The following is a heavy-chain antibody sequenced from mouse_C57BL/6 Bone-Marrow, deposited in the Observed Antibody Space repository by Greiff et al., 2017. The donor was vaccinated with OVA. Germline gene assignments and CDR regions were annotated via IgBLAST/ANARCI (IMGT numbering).Heavy chain of an antibody. J-gene: IGHJ4*01. CDR3: AREGDWDIYAMDY. CDR2: INPNNGGT. CDR1: GYTFTDYY. Sequence: EVQLQQSGPELVKPGASVKISCKASGYTFTDYYMNWVKQSHGQSLEWIGDINPNNGGTSYNQKFKGKATLTVDKSSSTAYMELRSLTSEDSAVYYCAREGDWDIYAMDYWGQGTSVTVSS. V-gene: IGHV1-26*01. D-gene: IGHD4-1*01.